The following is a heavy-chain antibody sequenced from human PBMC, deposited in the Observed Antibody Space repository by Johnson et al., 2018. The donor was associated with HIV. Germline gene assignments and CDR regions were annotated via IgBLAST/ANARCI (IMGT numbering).Heavy chain of an antibody. CDR2: ISYDGSNK. J-gene: IGHJ3*02. V-gene: IGHV3-30*04. Sequence: QVQLVESGGGVVQPGGSLRLSCAASGFTFSSYAMHWVRQAPGKGLEWVAVISYDGSNKYYADSVKGRFTISRDNSKNTLYLQMNSLRAEDTAVYYCAKAGQMVAASSAFDIWGQGTMVTVSS. CDR1: GFTFSSYA. CDR3: AKAGQMVAASSAFDI. D-gene: IGHD2-15*01.